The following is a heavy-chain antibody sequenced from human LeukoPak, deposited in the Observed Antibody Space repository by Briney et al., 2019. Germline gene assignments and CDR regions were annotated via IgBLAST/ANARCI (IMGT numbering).Heavy chain of an antibody. CDR3: ASGLGFCSGSDCSNLEKDYYYGLNV. J-gene: IGHJ6*02. CDR1: GGTFISYG. D-gene: IGHD2-15*01. V-gene: IGHV1-69*04. Sequence: ASAKVSCKASGGTFISYGFSWVRQAPGQGPEWMGRIVPIVGIARYTQKFQGRVTISADKSTSTAYMELNSLRSEDTAVYYCASGLGFCSGSDCSNLEKDYYYGLNVWGQGTTVTVSS. CDR2: IVPIVGIA.